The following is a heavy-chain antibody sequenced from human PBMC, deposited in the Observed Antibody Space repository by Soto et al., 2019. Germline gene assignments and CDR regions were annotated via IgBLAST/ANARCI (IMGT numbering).Heavy chain of an antibody. Sequence: PGGSLRLSCAASGFTFSSYAMSWVRQAPGKGLEWVSAISGSGGSTYYADSVKGRFTISRDNSKNMLYLQMNSLRAEDTAVYYCAKDLGWELYRRGYGMDVWGQGTTVTVSS. J-gene: IGHJ6*02. CDR2: ISGSGGST. D-gene: IGHD1-26*01. V-gene: IGHV3-23*01. CDR1: GFTFSSYA. CDR3: AKDLGWELYRRGYGMDV.